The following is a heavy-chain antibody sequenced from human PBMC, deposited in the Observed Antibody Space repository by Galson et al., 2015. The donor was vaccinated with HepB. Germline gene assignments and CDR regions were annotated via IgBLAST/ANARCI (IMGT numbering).Heavy chain of an antibody. CDR2: IIPILGIA. D-gene: IGHD4-17*01. J-gene: IGHJ6*03. Sequence: SVKVSCKASGGTFSSYAISWVRQAPGQGLEWMGRIIPILGIANYAQKFQGRVTITADKSTSTAYMQLSSLRSEDTAVYYCARDWRDYVNYYYMDVWGKGTTVTVSS. V-gene: IGHV1-69*04. CDR1: GGTFSSYA. CDR3: ARDWRDYVNYYYMDV.